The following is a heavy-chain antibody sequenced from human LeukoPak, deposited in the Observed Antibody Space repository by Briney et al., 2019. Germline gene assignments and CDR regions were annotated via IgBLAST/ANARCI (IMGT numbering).Heavy chain of an antibody. CDR2: IYSGGST. Sequence: GSLRLSCAASGFTVSSNYMSWVRQAPGKGLEWVSVIYSGGSTYYADSVKGRFTISRDNSKNTLYLQMNSLRAEDTAVYYCARAITSLVGAYTGAFDIWGQGTMVTVSS. V-gene: IGHV3-53*01. J-gene: IGHJ3*02. D-gene: IGHD1-26*01. CDR1: GFTVSSNY. CDR3: ARAITSLVGAYTGAFDI.